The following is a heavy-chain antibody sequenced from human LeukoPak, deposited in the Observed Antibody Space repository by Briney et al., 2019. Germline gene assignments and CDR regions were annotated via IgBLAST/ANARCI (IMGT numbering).Heavy chain of an antibody. CDR2: INHSGST. V-gene: IGHV4-34*01. CDR1: GGSFSGYY. CDR3: ARGIESLKTDAGIVGATAFDY. J-gene: IGHJ4*02. Sequence: SETLSLTCAVYGGSFSGYYWSWIRQPPGKGLEWIGEINHSGSTNYNPSLKSRVTISVDTSKNQFSLKLSSVTAADTAVYYCARGIESLKTDAGIVGATAFDYWGQGTLVTVSS. D-gene: IGHD1-26*01.